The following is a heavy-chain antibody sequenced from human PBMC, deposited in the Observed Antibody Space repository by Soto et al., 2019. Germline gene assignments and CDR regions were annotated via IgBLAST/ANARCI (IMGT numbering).Heavy chain of an antibody. CDR3: ARANWYSEY. CDR1: GGSISNHY. CDR2: IYYNGNT. J-gene: IGHJ4*02. Sequence: QVQLRESGPGLVKPSETLSLTCTVSGGSISNHYWSWIRQPPGKGLEWIGYIYYNGNTNYTPSLNSRVTMSVDTSKNQISLTLSSVTAADRAVYYCARANWYSEYWGQGTLVTVSS. D-gene: IGHD7-27*01. V-gene: IGHV4-59*11.